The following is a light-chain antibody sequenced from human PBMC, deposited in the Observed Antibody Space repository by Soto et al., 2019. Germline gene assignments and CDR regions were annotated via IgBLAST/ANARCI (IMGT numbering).Light chain of an antibody. CDR2: LGS. CDR1: QSLLHSSRYNY. V-gene: IGKV2-28*01. Sequence: VLTSSPPSLPFTPVEPASTSSSSSQSLLHSSRYNYLDWYLQKPGQAPQLLIYLGSNRDCGVPDRFSGSGSGTDFTLKISRVEAEDVGVYYCMQSLQTPITFGEGTKVDI. J-gene: IGKJ4*01. CDR3: MQSLQTPIT.